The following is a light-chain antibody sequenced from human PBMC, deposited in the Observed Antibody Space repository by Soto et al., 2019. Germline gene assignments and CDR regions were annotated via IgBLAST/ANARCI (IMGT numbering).Light chain of an antibody. CDR2: EGN. CDR1: TSDVGSYSL. Sequence: QSALTQPASVSGAPGQSITISCIGTTSDVGSYSLVSWYQQHPGKAPEIIIYEGNKRPSGVSNRFSGSKSGNTASLTISGVQAEDEAEYYCCSYAGTSSWLFGGGTKLTVL. J-gene: IGLJ3*02. V-gene: IGLV2-23*01. CDR3: CSYAGTSSWL.